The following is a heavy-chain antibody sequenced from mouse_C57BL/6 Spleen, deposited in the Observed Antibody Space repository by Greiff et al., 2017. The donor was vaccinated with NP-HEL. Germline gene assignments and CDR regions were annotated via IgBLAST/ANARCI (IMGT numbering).Heavy chain of an antibody. CDR1: GYTFTSYW. CDR2: IYPGSGST. CDR3: ARWLPYYYAMDY. V-gene: IGHV1-55*01. Sequence: VQLHQPGAELVKPGASVKMSCKASGYTFTSYWITWVKQRPGQGLEWIGDIYPGSGSTNYIEKFKSKATLTVDTSSSTAYMQLSSLTSEDSAVYYCARWLPYYYAMDYWGQGTSVTVSS. J-gene: IGHJ4*01. D-gene: IGHD2-2*01.